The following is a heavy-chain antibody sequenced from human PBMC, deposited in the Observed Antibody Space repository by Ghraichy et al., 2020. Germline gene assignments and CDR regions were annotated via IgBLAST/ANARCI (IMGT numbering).Heavy chain of an antibody. J-gene: IGHJ4*02. V-gene: IGHV4-59*08. CDR1: GDSISRYY. CDR3: ASLDRSGYYHIDY. CDR2: MYFTGST. D-gene: IGHD3-22*01. Sequence: SQTLSLTCSVSGDSISRYYWSWIRQPPGKGLEWIGYMYFTGSTNYNPSLKSRVTISVDTTKKQFSLRLSSVTAADTAVYYCASLDRSGYYHIDYWGQGILVTVSS.